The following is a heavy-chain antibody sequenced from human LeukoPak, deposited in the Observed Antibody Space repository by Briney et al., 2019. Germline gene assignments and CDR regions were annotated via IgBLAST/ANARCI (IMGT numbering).Heavy chain of an antibody. J-gene: IGHJ4*02. CDR1: GFTFSSYG. CDR3: ANKEVPKYYFDY. CDR2: IWYDGSNK. Sequence: PGRSLRLSCAASGFTFSSYGMHWVRQAPGKGLEWVALIWYDGSNKYYADSVKGRLTISRDNSKNTLYLQMNSLRAEDTAVYYCANKEVPKYYFDYWGQGTLVTVSS. V-gene: IGHV3-33*06.